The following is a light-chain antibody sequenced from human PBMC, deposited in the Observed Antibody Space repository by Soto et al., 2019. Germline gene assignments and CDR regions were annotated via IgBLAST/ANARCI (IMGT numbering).Light chain of an antibody. J-gene: IGKJ3*01. CDR1: QGIRND. Sequence: AIQMTQSPSSLSASVGDRVTITCRTSQGIRNDLDWFQQKPGKAPKLLIYAASNLQSGVPARFSGSGSGTDFTLTISSLQPEDFATYYCLQKYFYPFPCGPGTKVDIK. V-gene: IGKV1-6*01. CDR3: LQKYFYPFP. CDR2: AAS.